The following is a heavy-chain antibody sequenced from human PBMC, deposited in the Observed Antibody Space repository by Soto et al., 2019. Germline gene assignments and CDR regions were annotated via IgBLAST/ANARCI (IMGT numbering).Heavy chain of an antibody. CDR1: GFSLSTSGVG. D-gene: IGHD3-16*01. CDR2: IYWDDDK. Sequence: QITLKESGPTLVKPTQTLTLTCTFSGFSLSTSGVGVGWIRQHPGKALEWLALIYWDDDKRYSPSLKSRLTITKDTSKIQVVLTMTNIDPVDTATYYCAHSLYDYVWGTNWFDPWGQGTLVTVSS. V-gene: IGHV2-5*02. J-gene: IGHJ5*02. CDR3: AHSLYDYVWGTNWFDP.